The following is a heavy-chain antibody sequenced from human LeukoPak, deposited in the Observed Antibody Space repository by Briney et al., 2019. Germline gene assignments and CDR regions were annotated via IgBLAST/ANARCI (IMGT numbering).Heavy chain of an antibody. J-gene: IGHJ4*02. Sequence: TSETLSLTCTVSGGSISSGGYYWSWIRQHPGKGLEWIGYIYYSGSTYYNPSLKSRVTMSVDTSKNQFSLKLSSVTAADTAVYYCARDGSGWEYYFDYWGQGTLVTVSS. D-gene: IGHD6-19*01. CDR1: GGSISSGGYY. CDR2: IYYSGST. V-gene: IGHV4-31*03. CDR3: ARDGSGWEYYFDY.